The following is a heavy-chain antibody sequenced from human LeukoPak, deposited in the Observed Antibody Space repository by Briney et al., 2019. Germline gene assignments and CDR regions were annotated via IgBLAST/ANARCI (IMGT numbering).Heavy chain of an antibody. CDR2: TKPDGSAE. CDR1: GFTFRNYL. V-gene: IGHV3-7*01. CDR3: ARDRGLNTNFDY. Sequence: GGSLRLSCAASGFTFRNYLMGWVRQAPGKGLEWVANTKPDGSAEYYADSVRGRFTTSRDNANNLLYLQMNRLRAEDTAVYYCARDRGLNTNFDYWGQGTLVTVSS. D-gene: IGHD5-12*01. J-gene: IGHJ4*02.